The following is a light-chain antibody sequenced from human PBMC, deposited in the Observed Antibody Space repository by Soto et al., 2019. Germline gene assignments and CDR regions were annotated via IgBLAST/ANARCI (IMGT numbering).Light chain of an antibody. Sequence: EIVLTQSPGTLSLSPGERATLSCRASQSVNTNYLAWYQQKSGQAPRLLIYGASSRATGIPDRFSGSGSRRDFTLTISRLEPEDFAAYFCQQYGSSPITFGQGTRRAIK. CDR3: QQYGSSPIT. J-gene: IGKJ5*01. CDR2: GAS. V-gene: IGKV3-20*01. CDR1: QSVNTNY.